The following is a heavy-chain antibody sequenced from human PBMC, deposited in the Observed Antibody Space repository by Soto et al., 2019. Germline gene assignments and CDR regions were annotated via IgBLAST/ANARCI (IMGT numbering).Heavy chain of an antibody. D-gene: IGHD6-19*01. CDR2: VSHDGRNT. CDR3: AKGGRQWLVTSDFNY. Sequence: PGGSLRLSWAAAGCNCSDHAMHWVRQAPGKGLEWVAVVSHDGRNTHYADSVKGRFTISRDSSKNTVSLEMTSLRAEDTAVYYCAKGGRQWLVTSDFNYWGQGALVTVSS. J-gene: IGHJ4*02. CDR1: GCNCSDHA. V-gene: IGHV3-30*18.